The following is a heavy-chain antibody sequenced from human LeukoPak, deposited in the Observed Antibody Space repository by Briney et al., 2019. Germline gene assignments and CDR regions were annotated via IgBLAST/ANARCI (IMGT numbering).Heavy chain of an antibody. CDR1: GGSISSYY. CDR2: IYTSGST. J-gene: IGHJ3*02. CDR3: ARHGPAAFDAFDI. D-gene: IGHD2-2*01. Sequence: SETLSLTCTVSGGSISSYYWSWIRQPPGKGLEWIGYIYTSGSTNCNPSLKSRVTISVDTSKNQFSLKLSSVTAADTAVYYCARHGPAAFDAFDIWGQGTMVTVSS. V-gene: IGHV4-4*09.